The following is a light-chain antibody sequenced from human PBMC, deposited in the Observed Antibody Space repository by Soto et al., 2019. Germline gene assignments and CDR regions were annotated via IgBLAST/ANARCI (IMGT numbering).Light chain of an antibody. CDR2: DVS. CDR3: CSYAGSYTYV. CDR1: SSDVGAYNY. Sequence: QSALTQPRSVSGSPGQSVTISCTGTSSDVGAYNYVSWYQQHPGKAPKPMIYDVSKRPSGVPNRFSGSKSGNTASLTISGLQAEDEAAYYCCSYAGSYTYVFGTGTKLTVL. J-gene: IGLJ1*01. V-gene: IGLV2-11*01.